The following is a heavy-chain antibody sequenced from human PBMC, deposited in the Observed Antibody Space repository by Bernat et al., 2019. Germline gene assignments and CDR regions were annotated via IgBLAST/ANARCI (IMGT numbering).Heavy chain of an antibody. CDR3: ARDRRDAYNAH. V-gene: IGHV3-48*03. CDR2: ISSSGSTI. Sequence: EVQLVESGGGLIQPGGSLRLSCSASGFTFSSYEMNWVRQAPGKGLEWVSYISSSGSTIYYADSVKGRFTISRDNAKNSLYLQMNSLRAEDTAVYYCARDRRDAYNAHWGQGTLVTVSS. D-gene: IGHD5-24*01. CDR1: GFTFSSYE. J-gene: IGHJ4*02.